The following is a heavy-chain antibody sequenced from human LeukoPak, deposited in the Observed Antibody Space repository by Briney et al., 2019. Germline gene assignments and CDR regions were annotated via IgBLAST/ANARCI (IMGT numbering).Heavy chain of an antibody. V-gene: IGHV1-69*05. CDR1: GGTFSSYA. CDR2: IIPIFGTA. CDR3: ASTTCSGGSCYPNWFDP. Sequence: SVKVSCKASGGTFSSYAISWVRQAPGQGLERMGGIIPIFGTANYAQKFQGRVTITTDESTSTAYMELSSLRSEDTAVYYCASTTCSGGSCYPNWFDPWGQGTLVTVSS. D-gene: IGHD2-15*01. J-gene: IGHJ5*02.